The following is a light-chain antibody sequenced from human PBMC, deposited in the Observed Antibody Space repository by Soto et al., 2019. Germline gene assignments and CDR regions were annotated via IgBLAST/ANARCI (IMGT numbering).Light chain of an antibody. CDR3: QQRSNRPGT. Sequence: EIVLTQFPGTLFLSPGERATLSCRASQGVSSSYLAWYQQKPGQAPGLLIYDASNRATGIPARVGGSGSGTDFTLTINSLAHEDLVVYCHQQRSNRPGTFGPGTKVDIK. CDR1: QGVSSSY. J-gene: IGKJ3*01. CDR2: DAS. V-gene: IGKV3-11*01.